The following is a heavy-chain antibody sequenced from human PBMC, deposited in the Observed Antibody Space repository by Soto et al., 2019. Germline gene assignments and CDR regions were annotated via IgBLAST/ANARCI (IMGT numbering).Heavy chain of an antibody. CDR2: ISYDGSNK. Sequence: PGGSLRLSCAASGFTFSSYGMHWVRQAPGKGLEWVAVISYDGSNKYYADSVKGRFTISRDNSKNTLYLQMNSLRAEDTAVYYCAKDRNSYSSVWGPGTTVTVSS. J-gene: IGHJ6*02. V-gene: IGHV3-30*18. CDR3: AKDRNSYSSV. D-gene: IGHD5-18*01. CDR1: GFTFSSYG.